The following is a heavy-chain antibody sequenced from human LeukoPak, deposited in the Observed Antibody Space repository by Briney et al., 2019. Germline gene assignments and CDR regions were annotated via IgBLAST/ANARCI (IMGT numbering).Heavy chain of an antibody. D-gene: IGHD6-25*01. V-gene: IGHV4-4*07. J-gene: IGHJ4*02. CDR2: VSDTGRA. Sequence: SETLSLTCTVSGGSITGYYWTWIRQPAGKGLEWIGRVSDTGRAYYNPSLERRVTISLDTSNNRFSLKVTSVTAADTAVYYCASGTHMTPISGYYSFVYWGQGTLVSVSS. CDR3: ASGTHMTPISGYYSFVY. CDR1: GGSITGYY.